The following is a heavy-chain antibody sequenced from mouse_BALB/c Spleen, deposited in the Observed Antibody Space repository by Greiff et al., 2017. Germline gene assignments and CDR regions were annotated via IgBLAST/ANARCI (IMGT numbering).Heavy chain of an antibody. V-gene: IGHV3-2*02. Sequence: EVKLVESGPGLVKPSQSLSLTCTVTGYSFTSYYAWNWIRQFPGNKLEWMGYISYSGSTSYNPSLKSRISITRDTSKNQFFLQLNTVTTEDTATYYCARYDYTYYFDYWGQGTTLTVSS. CDR3: ARYDYTYYFDY. CDR2: ISYSGST. CDR1: GYSFTSYYA. D-gene: IGHD2-13*01. J-gene: IGHJ2*01.